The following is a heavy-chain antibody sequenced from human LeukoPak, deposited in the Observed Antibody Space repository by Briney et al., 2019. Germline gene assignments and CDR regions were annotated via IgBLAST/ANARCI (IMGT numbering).Heavy chain of an antibody. CDR3: AKVGGYAQRHYYYYYGMDV. D-gene: IGHD5-12*01. CDR1: GFTFSSYA. V-gene: IGHV3-23*01. Sequence: AGGPLRLSCAASGFTFSSYAMSWVRQAPGKGLEWVSATSGSGGSTYYADSVKGRFTISRDNSKNALYLQMNSLRAEDTAVYYCAKVGGYAQRHYYYYYGMDVWGQGTTVTVSS. CDR2: TSGSGGST. J-gene: IGHJ6*02.